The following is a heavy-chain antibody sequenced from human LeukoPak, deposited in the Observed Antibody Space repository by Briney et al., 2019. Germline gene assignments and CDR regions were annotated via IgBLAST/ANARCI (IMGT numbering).Heavy chain of an antibody. Sequence: GGSLRLSCAASGFTFSNAWMSWVRQAPGKGLEWVGRIKSKVDGGTTDYAAPVKGRFNISRDDSKKMVYLQMNSLKTEDTALYYCTTDGRSGYSYGYYYYYMDVWGKGTTVTISS. D-gene: IGHD5-18*01. CDR3: TTDGRSGYSYGYYYYYMDV. CDR1: GFTFSNAW. CDR2: IKSKVDGGTT. J-gene: IGHJ6*03. V-gene: IGHV3-15*01.